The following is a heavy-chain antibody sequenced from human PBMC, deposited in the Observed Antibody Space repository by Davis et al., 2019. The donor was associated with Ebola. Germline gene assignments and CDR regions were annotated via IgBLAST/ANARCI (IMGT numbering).Heavy chain of an antibody. CDR3: ARFEAHIVVVTAAFDI. D-gene: IGHD2-21*02. V-gene: IGHV1-18*04. CDR1: GYTFTSYG. J-gene: IGHJ3*02. CDR2: ISAYNGNT. Sequence: ASVKVSCKASGYTFTSYGISWVRQAPGQGLEWMEWISAYNGNTNYAQKLQGRVTMTRDTSISTAYMELSRLRSDDTAVYYCARFEAHIVVVTAAFDIWGQGTMVTVSS.